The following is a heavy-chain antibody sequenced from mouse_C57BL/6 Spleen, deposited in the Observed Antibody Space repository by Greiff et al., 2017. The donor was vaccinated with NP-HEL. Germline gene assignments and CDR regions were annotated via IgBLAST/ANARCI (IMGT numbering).Heavy chain of an antibody. V-gene: IGHV3-6*01. CDR2: ISYDGSN. J-gene: IGHJ3*01. CDR1: GYSITSGYY. D-gene: IGHD2-1*01. CDR3: ARNYYGKGAFAY. Sequence: DVKLQESGPGLVKPSQSLSLTCSVTGYSITSGYYWNWIRQFPGNKLEWMGYISYDGSNNYNPSLKNRISITRDTSKNQFFLKLNSVTTEDTATYYCARNYYGKGAFAYWGQGTLVTVSA.